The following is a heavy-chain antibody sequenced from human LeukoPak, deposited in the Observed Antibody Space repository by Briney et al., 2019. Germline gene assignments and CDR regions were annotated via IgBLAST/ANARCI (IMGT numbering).Heavy chain of an antibody. CDR3: ARAPITPAATFYFDY. CDR1: GYTFTSYG. Sequence: ASVKVSCKASGYTFTSYGISWVRQAPGQGLEWMGWISAYNGNTSYAQKLQGRVTMTTDTSTSTAYMELRSLRSDDTAVYYCARAPITPAATFYFDYWGQGTLVTVSS. J-gene: IGHJ4*02. D-gene: IGHD2-15*01. V-gene: IGHV1-18*01. CDR2: ISAYNGNT.